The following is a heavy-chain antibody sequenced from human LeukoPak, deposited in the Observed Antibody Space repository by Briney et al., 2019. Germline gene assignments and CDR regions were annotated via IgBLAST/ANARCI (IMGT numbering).Heavy chain of an antibody. CDR3: ARARREWPIDA. CDR1: GGSISSSSYY. Sequence: SETLSLTCTVSGGSISSSSYYWGWIRQPPGKGLEWIGSIYYSGSTYYNPSLKSRVTTSVDTSKNQFSLKLSSVTAADTAVYYCARARREWPIDAGGQGTLVTVSS. D-gene: IGHD3-3*01. V-gene: IGHV4-39*01. J-gene: IGHJ4*02. CDR2: IYYSGST.